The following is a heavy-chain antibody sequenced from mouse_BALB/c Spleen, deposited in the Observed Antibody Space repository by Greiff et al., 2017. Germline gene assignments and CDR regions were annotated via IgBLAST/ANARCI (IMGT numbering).Heavy chain of an antibody. J-gene: IGHJ2*01. V-gene: IGHV3-2*02. CDR3: ARMITTGFDY. CDR1: GFSITSYYV. CDR2: ISYSGST. D-gene: IGHD2-4*01. Sequence: DVKLQESGPGLVKPSQFLSLTCTVTGFSITSYYVWYWIRQFPGNKLELMGYISYSGSTSYNPSLKSRISITRDTSKNQFFLQLNSVTTEDTATYYCARMITTGFDYWGQGTTLTVSS.